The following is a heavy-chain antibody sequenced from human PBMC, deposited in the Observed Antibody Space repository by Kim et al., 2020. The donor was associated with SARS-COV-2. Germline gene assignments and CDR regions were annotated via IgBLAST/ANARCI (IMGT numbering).Heavy chain of an antibody. Sequence: GGSLRLSCAASGFTFSSYAMHWVRQAPGKGLEWVAVISYDGSNKYYADSVKGRFTISRDNSKNTLYLQMNSLRAEDTAVYYCARDNTFSSSWGVDPWGQGTLVTVSS. V-gene: IGHV3-30*04. J-gene: IGHJ5*02. CDR2: ISYDGSNK. CDR3: ARDNTFSSSWGVDP. CDR1: GFTFSSYA. D-gene: IGHD6-13*01.